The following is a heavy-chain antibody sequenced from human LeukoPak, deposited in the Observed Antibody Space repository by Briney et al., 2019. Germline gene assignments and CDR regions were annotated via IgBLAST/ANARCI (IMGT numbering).Heavy chain of an antibody. Sequence: SETLSLTCAVYGGSFSGYYWSWIRQPPGKGLEWIGEINHSGSTNYNLSLKSRVTISVDTSKNQFSLKLSSVTAADTAVYYCARGRSYSFYGSGSYYKGGPFDYWGQGTLVTVSS. CDR2: INHSGST. J-gene: IGHJ4*02. V-gene: IGHV4-34*01. CDR1: GGSFSGYY. D-gene: IGHD3-10*01. CDR3: ARGRSYSFYGSGSYYKGGPFDY.